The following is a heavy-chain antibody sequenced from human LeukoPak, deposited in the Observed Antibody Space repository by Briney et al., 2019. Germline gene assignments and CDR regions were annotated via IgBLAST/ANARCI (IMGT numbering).Heavy chain of an antibody. CDR1: GFTFDDYG. CDR2: INWNGGST. D-gene: IGHD6-13*01. CDR3: ARGRDSSSWYVGVDY. V-gene: IGHV3-20*04. Sequence: GGSLRLSCAASGFTFDDYGMSWVRQAPGKGLEWVSGINWNGGSTGYADSVKGRFTISRDNAKNSLYLQMNSLRAEDTALYYCARGRDSSSWYVGVDYWGQGTLVTVSS. J-gene: IGHJ4*02.